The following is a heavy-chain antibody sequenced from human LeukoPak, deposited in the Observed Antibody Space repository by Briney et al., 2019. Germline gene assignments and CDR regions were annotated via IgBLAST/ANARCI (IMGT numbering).Heavy chain of an antibody. J-gene: IGHJ4*02. CDR2: IYYSGSS. Sequence: PSETLSLTCTVSGGSISSYYWSWIRQPPGKGLEWIGYIYYSGSSNYNPSLKGRVTISVDTSKNQFSLKLSSVTAADTAVYYCARGVYGRYYFDYWGQGTLVTVSS. D-gene: IGHD5/OR15-5a*01. CDR3: ARGVYGRYYFDY. V-gene: IGHV4-59*12. CDR1: GGSISSYY.